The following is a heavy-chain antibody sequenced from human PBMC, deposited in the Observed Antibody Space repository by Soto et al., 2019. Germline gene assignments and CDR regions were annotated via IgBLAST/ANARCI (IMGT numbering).Heavy chain of an antibody. J-gene: IGHJ6*02. Sequence: QVQLQESGPGLVKPSETLSLTCTVSGGSISGYYWSWIRQPPGKGLEWIGYMYNTGSTVYNPSFKXRXTXSXXTSKNQFSLKLNSVPAADTAVYYCARDLWGYCGTDCYPLDVWGQGTTVTVSS. V-gene: IGHV4-59*01. D-gene: IGHD2-21*02. CDR2: MYNTGST. CDR1: GGSISGYY. CDR3: ARDLWGYCGTDCYPLDV.